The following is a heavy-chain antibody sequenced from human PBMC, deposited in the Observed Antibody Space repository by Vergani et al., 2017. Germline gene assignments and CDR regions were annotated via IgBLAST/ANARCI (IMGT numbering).Heavy chain of an antibody. Sequence: QLQLQESGPGLVKPSETLSLTCTVSGGSISSSSYYWGWIRQPPGKGLEWIGSIYYSGSTYYNPSLKSRVTISVDTSKNQFSLRLSSVTAADTAVYYCARRGKGYYDLLTGSSNIYYYYGVDVWGQGTTVTVSS. CDR3: ARRGKGYYDLLTGSSNIYYYYGVDV. V-gene: IGHV4-39*01. D-gene: IGHD3-9*01. CDR2: IYYSGST. CDR1: GGSISSSSYY. J-gene: IGHJ6*02.